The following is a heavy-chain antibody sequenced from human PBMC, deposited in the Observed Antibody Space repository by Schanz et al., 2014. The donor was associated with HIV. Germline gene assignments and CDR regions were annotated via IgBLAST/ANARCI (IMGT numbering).Heavy chain of an antibody. J-gene: IGHJ6*02. D-gene: IGHD6-13*01. V-gene: IGHV3-33*01. CDR3: ARTTIAAPGTEYYYGMDV. CDR2: IWYDGSNK. CDR1: GFTFSTYG. Sequence: QVELVESGGGVVQPGRSLRLSCAASGFTFSTYGMHWVRQAPGKGLEWVAVIWYDGSNKYYADSVKGRFTFSRDNSKNTLYLQMNSLRAEDTAVYYCARTTIAAPGTEYYYGMDVWGQGTTVTVSS.